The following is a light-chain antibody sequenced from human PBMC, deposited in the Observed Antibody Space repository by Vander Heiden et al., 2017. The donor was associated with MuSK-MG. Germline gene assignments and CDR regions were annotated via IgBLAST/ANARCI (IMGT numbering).Light chain of an antibody. CDR2: GAS. V-gene: IGKV3-20*01. Sequence: EIVLTQSPGTLSLTPGQRVTLSCRASQSVISNYLAWYQQRPGQAPRLLIYGASSRATDIPDRFSGSGSGTDFTLTISRLEPDDFAVYFCQQYGSSPRTFGQGTKVEIK. CDR3: QQYGSSPRT. J-gene: IGKJ1*01. CDR1: QSVISNY.